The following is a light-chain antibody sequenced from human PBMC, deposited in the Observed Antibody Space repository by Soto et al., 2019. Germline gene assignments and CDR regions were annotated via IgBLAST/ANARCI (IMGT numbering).Light chain of an antibody. J-gene: IGKJ1*01. V-gene: IGKV1-5*03. Sequence: DIQMTQSPSILSASVGDRVTITCRASQSISNWLAWYQQKPGKAPKILIYKASSLESGVPSRFSGRGSGTEFTLTISSLQPDDFASYYCQQYNGYRWTFGQGTKVEIK. CDR3: QQYNGYRWT. CDR2: KAS. CDR1: QSISNW.